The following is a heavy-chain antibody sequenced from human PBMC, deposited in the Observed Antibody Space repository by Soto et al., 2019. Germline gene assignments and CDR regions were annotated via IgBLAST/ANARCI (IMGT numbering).Heavy chain of an antibody. D-gene: IGHD3-9*01. Sequence: PSETLSLTCAVYGGSFSGYYWSWIRQPPGKGLEWIGEINHSGSTNYNPSLKSRVTISVDTSKNQFSLKLSSVTAADTAVYYCGRVTNYDILTGYNYYYGMDVWGQGTTVTVSS. J-gene: IGHJ6*02. CDR3: GRVTNYDILTGYNYYYGMDV. CDR2: INHSGST. CDR1: GGSFSGYY. V-gene: IGHV4-34*01.